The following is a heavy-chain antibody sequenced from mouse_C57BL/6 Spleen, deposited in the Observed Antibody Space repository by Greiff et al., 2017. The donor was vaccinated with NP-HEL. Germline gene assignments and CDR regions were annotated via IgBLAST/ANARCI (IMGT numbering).Heavy chain of an antibody. CDR3: ARSSDGKRYFDV. CDR2: IRNKANGYTT. D-gene: IGHD2-1*01. CDR1: GFTFTDYY. V-gene: IGHV7-3*01. Sequence: EVKLMESGGGLVQPGGSLSLSCAASGFTFTDYYMSWVRQPPGKALEWLGFIRNKANGYTTEYSASVKGRFTISSDNSQNILYLQMKALGAEDSATYCGARSSDGKRYFDVWGTGTTVTVSS. J-gene: IGHJ1*03.